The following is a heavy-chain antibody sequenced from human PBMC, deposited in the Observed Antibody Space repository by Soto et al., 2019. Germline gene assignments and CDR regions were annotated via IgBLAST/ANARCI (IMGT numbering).Heavy chain of an antibody. J-gene: IGHJ5*02. CDR3: SIDVGSHHRFDL. Sequence: GASVKVCDPVPGYTLTEPSIHLSRRAPGQGLEWMGSYDLEKGETMYSQQFQGRVTMTEGSTADTHYMQLRSLRSEDTAVSYCSIDVGSHHRFDLWGQGTMVTVSS. CDR2: YDLEKGET. CDR1: GYTLTEPS. V-gene: IGHV1-24*01. D-gene: IGHD2-15*01.